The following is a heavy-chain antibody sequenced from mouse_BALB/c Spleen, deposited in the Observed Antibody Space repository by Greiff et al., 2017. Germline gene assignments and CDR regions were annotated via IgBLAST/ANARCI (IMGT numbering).Heavy chain of an antibody. V-gene: IGHV14-3*02. Sequence: VQLQQSGAELVKPGASVKLSCTASGFNIKDSYMHWVKQRPEQGLEWIGRIDPANGNTKYDPKFQGKATITADTSSNTAYLQLSSLTSEDTAVYYCARDDYDGGSLAYWGQGTLVTVSA. CDR2: IDPANGNT. J-gene: IGHJ3*01. D-gene: IGHD2-4*01. CDR3: ARDDYDGGSLAY. CDR1: GFNIKDSY.